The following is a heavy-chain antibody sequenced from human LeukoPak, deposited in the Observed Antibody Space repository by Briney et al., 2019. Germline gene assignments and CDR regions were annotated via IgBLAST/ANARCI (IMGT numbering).Heavy chain of an antibody. CDR1: GYTFTSYY. CDR2: INPSGGST. V-gene: IGHV1-46*01. CDR3: ARGPSITMIRGGQWYYYMDV. J-gene: IGHJ6*03. D-gene: IGHD3-10*01. Sequence: ASVKVSCKASGYTFTSYYMHWVRQAPGQGLEWMGIINPSGGSTNYAQKFQGRVTMTRDTSTNTVYMELSSLRSEDTAVYYCARGPSITMIRGGQWYYYMDVWGKGTTVTISS.